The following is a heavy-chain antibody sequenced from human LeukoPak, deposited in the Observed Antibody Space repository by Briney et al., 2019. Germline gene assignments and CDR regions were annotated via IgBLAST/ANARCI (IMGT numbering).Heavy chain of an antibody. Sequence: ASVKVSCKASGYTFTSYDINWVRQATGQGLEWMGWMNPNSGNTGYAQKFQGRVTMTRNTSISTAYMELSSLSSEDTAVYYCARGGLRYFDWLSNNWFDPWGQGTLVTVSS. CDR2: MNPNSGNT. CDR3: ARGGLRYFDWLSNNWFDP. V-gene: IGHV1-8*01. J-gene: IGHJ5*02. CDR1: GYTFTSYD. D-gene: IGHD3-9*01.